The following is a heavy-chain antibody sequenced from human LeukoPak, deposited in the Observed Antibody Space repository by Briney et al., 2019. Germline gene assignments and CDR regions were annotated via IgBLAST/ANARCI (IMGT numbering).Heavy chain of an antibody. CDR2: IYYSGST. J-gene: IGHJ6*03. CDR3: AREDPDYDFWSGYPSYYYMDV. V-gene: IGHV4-59*12. Sequence: SETLSLTCTVSGGSISSYYWSWIRQPPGKGLEWIGYIYYSGSTNYNPSLKSRVTISVDTSKNQFSLKLSSVTAADTAVYYCAREDPDYDFWSGYPSYYYMDVWGKGTTVTVSS. D-gene: IGHD3-3*01. CDR1: GGSISSYY.